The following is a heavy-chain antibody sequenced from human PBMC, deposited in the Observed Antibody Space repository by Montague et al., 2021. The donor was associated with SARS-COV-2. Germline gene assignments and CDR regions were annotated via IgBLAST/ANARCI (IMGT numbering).Heavy chain of an antibody. CDR1: GGSISSSSYD. CDR2: IYYSGST. Sequence: SETLSLTCTVSGGSISSSSYDWGWIRQPPGKGLEWIGSIYYSGSTXYKPSLKSRVTISVDTSKNQFSLKLSSVTAADTAVYYCARQRRGGLVSTPRFFDYWGQGTLVTVSS. V-gene: IGHV4-39*01. J-gene: IGHJ4*02. CDR3: ARQRRGGLVSTPRFFDY. D-gene: IGHD6-19*01.